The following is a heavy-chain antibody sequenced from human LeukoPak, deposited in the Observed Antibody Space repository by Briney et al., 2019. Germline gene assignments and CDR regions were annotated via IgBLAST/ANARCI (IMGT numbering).Heavy chain of an antibody. D-gene: IGHD3-10*01. CDR3: ARERYGPGSSTKTKYYFDY. V-gene: IGHV3-66*01. CDR1: GFTVSSNY. CDR2: IYSGGST. J-gene: IGHJ4*02. Sequence: GGSLRHSCAASGFTVSSNYMSWVRQAPGKGLEWVSVIYSGGSTYYADSVKGRFTISRDNSKNTLYLQMNSLRAEDTAVYYCARERYGPGSSTKTKYYFDYWGQGTLVTVSS.